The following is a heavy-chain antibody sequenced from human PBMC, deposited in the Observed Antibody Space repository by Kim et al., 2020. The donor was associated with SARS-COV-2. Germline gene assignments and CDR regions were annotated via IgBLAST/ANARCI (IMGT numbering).Heavy chain of an antibody. V-gene: IGHV3-33*01. CDR2: IWYDGSEK. D-gene: IGHD1-26*01. CDR3: TSVSRSGSHAAYFDY. Sequence: GGSLRLSCAASGFTFSTNGMHWVRQAPGKGLEWVAVIWYDGSEKYYADSVKGRFIISRDNSKNPLYLQMNSVRAEDTALYFCTSVSRSGSHAAYFDYWGQGTVVTV. J-gene: IGHJ4*02. CDR1: GFTFSTNG.